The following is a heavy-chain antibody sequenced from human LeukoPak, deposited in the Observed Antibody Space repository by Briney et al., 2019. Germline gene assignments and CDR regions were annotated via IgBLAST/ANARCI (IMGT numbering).Heavy chain of an antibody. Sequence: PSETLSLTCAVSGGSISSGGYSWSWIRQPPGKGLEWIGYIYHSGSTYYNPSLKSRVTISVDTSKNQFSLKLSSVTAADTAVYYCASVDCSSTSCYTFYFDYWGQGTLVTVSS. J-gene: IGHJ4*02. V-gene: IGHV4-30-2*01. CDR2: IYHSGST. CDR3: ASVDCSSTSCYTFYFDY. CDR1: GGSISSGGYS. D-gene: IGHD2-2*02.